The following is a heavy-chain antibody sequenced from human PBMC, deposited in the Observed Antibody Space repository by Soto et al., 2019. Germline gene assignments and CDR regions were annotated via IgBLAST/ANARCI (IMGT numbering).Heavy chain of an antibody. V-gene: IGHV4-59*08. CDR2: IYYSGST. Sequence: SETLSLTCTVSGGSISSYYWSWIRQPPGKGLEWIGYIYYSGSTNYNPSLKSRVTISVDTSKNQFSLKLSSVTAADTAVYYCAGCNSLRWFDPWGQGTLVTVSS. D-gene: IGHD4-4*01. J-gene: IGHJ5*02. CDR3: AGCNSLRWFDP. CDR1: GGSISSYY.